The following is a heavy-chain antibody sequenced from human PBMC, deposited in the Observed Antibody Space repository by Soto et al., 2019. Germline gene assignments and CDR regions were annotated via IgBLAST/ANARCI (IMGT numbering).Heavy chain of an antibody. Sequence: GGSLRLSCAASGFTFSSYAMSWVRQAPGKGLEWVSAISGSGGSTYYADSVKGRFTISRDNSKNTLYLQMNSLGAEDTAVYYCAKDPGGYQLLYWFDPWGQGTLVTVSS. V-gene: IGHV3-23*01. D-gene: IGHD2-2*01. J-gene: IGHJ5*02. CDR3: AKDPGGYQLLYWFDP. CDR1: GFTFSSYA. CDR2: ISGSGGST.